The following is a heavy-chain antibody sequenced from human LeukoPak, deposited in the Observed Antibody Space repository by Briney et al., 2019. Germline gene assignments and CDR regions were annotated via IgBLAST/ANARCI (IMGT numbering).Heavy chain of an antibody. CDR1: GGSISSYY. CDR2: IYYSGST. D-gene: IGHD6-13*01. Sequence: SETLSLTCTVSGGSISSYYWSWIRQPPGKGLEWTGYIYYSGSTNYNPSLKSRVTISVDTSKNQFSLKLSSVTAADTAVYYCARDTGSAAAPSTFEPWGQGTLVTVSS. V-gene: IGHV4-59*01. CDR3: ARDTGSAAAPSTFEP. J-gene: IGHJ5*02.